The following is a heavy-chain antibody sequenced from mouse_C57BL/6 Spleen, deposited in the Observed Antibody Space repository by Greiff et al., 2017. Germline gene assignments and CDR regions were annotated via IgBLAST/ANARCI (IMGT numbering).Heavy chain of an antibody. D-gene: IGHD2-2*01. CDR1: GYTFTSYW. CDR3: ARWLPTTY. J-gene: IGHJ3*01. V-gene: IGHV1-61*01. CDR2: IYPSDSET. Sequence: VQLQQPGAELVRPGSSVKLSCKASGYTFTSYWMDWVKQRPGQGLEWIGNIYPSDSETHYNQKFKDKATLTVDKSSSTAYMQLSSRTSEDSAVYSCARWLPTTYWCQGTLVTVSA.